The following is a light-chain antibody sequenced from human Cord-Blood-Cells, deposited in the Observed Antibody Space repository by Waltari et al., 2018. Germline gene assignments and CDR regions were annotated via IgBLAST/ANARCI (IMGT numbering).Light chain of an antibody. CDR2: DVS. CDR3: CSYAGSYTWV. CDR1: SSDVGGYNS. Sequence: QSALTQPRSVSGSPGQSVTISCTGTSSDVGGYNSVSWYQQHPGKAPTLMIYDVSKRPSGGPDRFAGSKAGNTASLTISGLQAEDEADYYCCSYAGSYTWVFGGGTKLTVL. V-gene: IGLV2-11*01. J-gene: IGLJ3*02.